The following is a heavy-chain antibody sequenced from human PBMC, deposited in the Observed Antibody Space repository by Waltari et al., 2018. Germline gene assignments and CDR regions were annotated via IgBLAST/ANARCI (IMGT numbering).Heavy chain of an antibody. Sequence: QVQLQESGPGLVKPSETLSLTCTVSGGSISSYYWSWIRQPPGKGLEWIGYIYYSGSTNYNPSLKSRVTISVDTSKNQFPLKLSSGTAGDTAVYYCARDGRGSSGWRRSGAFDIWGQGTMVTVSS. J-gene: IGHJ3*02. D-gene: IGHD6-19*01. CDR3: ARDGRGSSGWRRSGAFDI. V-gene: IGHV4-59*12. CDR1: GGSISSYY. CDR2: IYYSGST.